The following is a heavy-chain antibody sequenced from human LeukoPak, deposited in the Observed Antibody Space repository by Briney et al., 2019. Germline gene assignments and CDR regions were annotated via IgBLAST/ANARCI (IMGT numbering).Heavy chain of an antibody. CDR3: AREPYSGSFHFDY. CDR2: IYSGGST. CDR1: GFTVSSNY. V-gene: IGHV3-53*01. Sequence: GGSLRLSCAASGFTVSSNYMSWVRQAPGKGLEWVSVIYSGGSTYYADSVKGRFTISRDNSKDTLYLQMNSLRAEDTAVYYCAREPYSGSFHFDYWGQGTLVTVSS. D-gene: IGHD1-26*01. J-gene: IGHJ4*02.